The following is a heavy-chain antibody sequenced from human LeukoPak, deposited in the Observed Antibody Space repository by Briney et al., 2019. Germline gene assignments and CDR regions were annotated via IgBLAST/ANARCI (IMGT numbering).Heavy chain of an antibody. D-gene: IGHD7-27*01. Sequence: PGGSLRLSCAASGFTFSSYSMNWVRQAPGKGLEWVSSIGSDSTYIYYTDSVKARFPISRDNAKNSLYLQMNSLRAEDTAVYYCATGDGYWGQGTLVTVSS. J-gene: IGHJ4*02. CDR1: GFTFSSYS. CDR2: IGSDSTYI. V-gene: IGHV3-21*01. CDR3: ATGDGY.